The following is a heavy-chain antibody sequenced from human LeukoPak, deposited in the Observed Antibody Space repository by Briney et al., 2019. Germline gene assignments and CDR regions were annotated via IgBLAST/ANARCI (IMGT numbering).Heavy chain of an antibody. V-gene: IGHV1-69*04. D-gene: IGHD3-9*01. CDR2: IIPILGIA. Sequence: GASVKVSCKASGGTFSSYAISWVGQAPGQGLEWMGRIIPILGIANYAQKFQGRVTITADKSTSTAYMELSSLRSEDTAVYYCARDRLRYFGRFDPWGQGTLVTVSS. J-gene: IGHJ5*02. CDR1: GGTFSSYA. CDR3: ARDRLRYFGRFDP.